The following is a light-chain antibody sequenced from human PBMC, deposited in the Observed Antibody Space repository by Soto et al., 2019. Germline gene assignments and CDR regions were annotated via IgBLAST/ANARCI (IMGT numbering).Light chain of an antibody. CDR2: AAS. Sequence: DIQMTHSPSSLSSSVGDRVTVTCRSSQSITRFLNWYQQKPGKAPRLLIYAASNLQSGVPSRFSGSGYGTDSALTISSLQPEDFATYYCQQNYSPPPITFGQGTRLEIK. J-gene: IGKJ5*01. CDR3: QQNYSPPPIT. CDR1: QSITRF. V-gene: IGKV1-39*01.